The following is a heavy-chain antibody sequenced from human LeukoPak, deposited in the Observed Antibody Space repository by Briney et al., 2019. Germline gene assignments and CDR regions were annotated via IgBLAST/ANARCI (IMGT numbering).Heavy chain of an antibody. CDR3: ARVGYCTTTNCPG. D-gene: IGHD2-2*01. V-gene: IGHV4-34*01. CDR1: GGSFSGYY. CDR2: INPSGST. J-gene: IGHJ4*02. Sequence: SETLSLTCAVYGGSFSGYYWSWIRQPPGKGLEWIGEINPSGSTNYNPSLKSRVTISVDTSKNQCSLRLNSVTAADTAVYYCARVGYCTTTNCPGWGQGTLVTVSS.